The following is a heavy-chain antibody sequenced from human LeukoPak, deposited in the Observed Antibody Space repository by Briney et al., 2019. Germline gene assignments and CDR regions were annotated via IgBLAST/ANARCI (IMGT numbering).Heavy chain of an antibody. CDR2: INHSGST. J-gene: IGHJ4*02. CDR1: GGSFSGYY. D-gene: IGHD3-3*01. Sequence: SETLSLTCAVYGGSFSGYYWGWIRQPPGKGLEWIGEINHSGSTNYNPSLKSRVTISVDTSKNQFSLKLSSVTAADTAVYYCARGRYDYPNFGYWGQGTLVPVSS. V-gene: IGHV4-34*01. CDR3: ARGRYDYPNFGY.